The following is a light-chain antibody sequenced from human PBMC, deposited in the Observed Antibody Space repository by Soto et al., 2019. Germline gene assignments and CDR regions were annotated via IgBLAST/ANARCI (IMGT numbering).Light chain of an antibody. Sequence: QSALTQPASVSGSPGQSITISCTGTSSDVSAYDFVSWYQQHPDKAPKLMIYEVIYRPSGVSNRVSASKSVNTATLTISGLQAEDEGDYYCSSYTTSSTRVFGPGTKLTVL. CDR1: SSDVSAYDF. CDR3: SSYTTSSTRV. V-gene: IGLV2-14*03. J-gene: IGLJ1*01. CDR2: EVI.